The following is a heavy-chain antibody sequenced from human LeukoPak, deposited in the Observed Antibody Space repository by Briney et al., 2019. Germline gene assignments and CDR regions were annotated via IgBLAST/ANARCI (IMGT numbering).Heavy chain of an antibody. V-gene: IGHV4-39*07. CDR3: ARTPDSGSYDY. D-gene: IGHD1-26*01. Sequence: SETLSLTCTVSGGSISSSSYYWGWIRQPPGKGLEWIGEINHSGSTNYNPSLKSRVTISVDTSKNQFSLKLSSVTAADTAVYYCARTPDSGSYDYWGQGTLVTVSS. J-gene: IGHJ4*02. CDR2: INHSGST. CDR1: GGSISSSSYY.